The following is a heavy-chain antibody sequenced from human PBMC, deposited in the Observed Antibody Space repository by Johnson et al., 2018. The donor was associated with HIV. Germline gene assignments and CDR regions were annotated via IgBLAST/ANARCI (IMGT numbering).Heavy chain of an antibody. CDR3: AKDMWGAARGAFDI. CDR2: IWYDGNNK. CDR1: GFTFSSYG. V-gene: IGHV3-33*06. D-gene: IGHD6-6*01. J-gene: IGHJ3*02. Sequence: QVQLVESGGGVVQPGRSPRLSCAASGFTFSSYGMHWVRQAPGKGLEWVAVIWYDGNNKYYADSVKGRFTISRDNSKNTLYLQMNSLRAEDTAVYSCAKDMWGAARGAFDIWGQGTMVTVSS.